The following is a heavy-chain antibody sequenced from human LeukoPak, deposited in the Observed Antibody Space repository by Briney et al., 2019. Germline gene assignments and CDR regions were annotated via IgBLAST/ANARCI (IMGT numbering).Heavy chain of an antibody. CDR2: ISGFGGST. D-gene: IGHD6-13*01. CDR1: GFTFSSYN. J-gene: IGHJ4*02. Sequence: GGSLRLSCAASGFTFSSYNMNWVRQAPGKGPEWVSGISGFGGSTYYAPSVKDRFAISRDNSGNALFLRLTNLRVEDSALYYCARRGGSSWSSFDFWGQGTWVGVSS. V-gene: IGHV3-23*01. CDR3: ARRGGSSWSSFDF.